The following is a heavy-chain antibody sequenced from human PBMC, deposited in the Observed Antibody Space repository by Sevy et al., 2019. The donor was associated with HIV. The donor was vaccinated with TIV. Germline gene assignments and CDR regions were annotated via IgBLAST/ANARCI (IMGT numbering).Heavy chain of an antibody. J-gene: IGHJ4*02. CDR1: GFTFSSYA. D-gene: IGHD3-22*01. V-gene: IGHV3-23*01. CDR3: AKDTPNLSYDNSGYYYPQYFDY. Sequence: GGSPRLSCAASGFTFSSYAMSWVRQAPGKGLEWVSAISGSGGSTYYADSVKGRFTISRANSKNTLYLQMNSLRAEDTAVYYCAKDTPNLSYDNSGYYYPQYFDYWGQGTLVTVSS. CDR2: ISGSGGST.